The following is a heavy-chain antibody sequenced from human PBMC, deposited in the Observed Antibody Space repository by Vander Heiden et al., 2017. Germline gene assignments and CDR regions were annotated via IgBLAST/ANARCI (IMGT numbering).Heavy chain of an antibody. D-gene: IGHD1-26*01. CDR1: GFTFSSHS. CDR3: ARTRSGSYTGGMDV. V-gene: IGHV3-21*01. Sequence: EVQLVESGGGLVRPGRSLGRSCAASGFTFSSHSMNWVRQAPGKGLEWVSSISSSSSYIYYADAVKGRFTISRDNAKNALYRQMNSLRPEETAVYYCARTRSGSYTGGMDVWGQGTPVTVSS. J-gene: IGHJ6*02. CDR2: ISSSSSYI.